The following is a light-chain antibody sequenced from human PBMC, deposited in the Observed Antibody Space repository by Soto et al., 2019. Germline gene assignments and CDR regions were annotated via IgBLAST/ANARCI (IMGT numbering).Light chain of an antibody. Sequence: QSALIQARSVSGSPGHAVSISCSGNSSDVGVYKYVSWYRLLPAKAPKLMICDVITRPSGVPDGFSGSKSGNTASLTISGLHAEDEADYYCGSYAGDYPFVFGTGTKLTVL. V-gene: IGLV2-11*01. CDR3: GSYAGDYPFV. J-gene: IGLJ1*01. CDR2: DVI. CDR1: SSDVGVYKY.